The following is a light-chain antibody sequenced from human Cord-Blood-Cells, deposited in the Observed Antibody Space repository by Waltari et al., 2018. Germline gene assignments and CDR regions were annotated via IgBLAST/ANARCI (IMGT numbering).Light chain of an antibody. J-gene: IGKJ2*01. Sequence: DIQMTQSPSTLSASVGDRVTITCRASQSISSWLAWYQQKPGKAPKLLIDDASSLESGVPARFSGSGSGTEFTLTISSLQPDEFATYDCQQYNSYSYTFGQGTKLEIK. CDR3: QQYNSYSYT. CDR1: QSISSW. CDR2: DAS. V-gene: IGKV1-5*01.